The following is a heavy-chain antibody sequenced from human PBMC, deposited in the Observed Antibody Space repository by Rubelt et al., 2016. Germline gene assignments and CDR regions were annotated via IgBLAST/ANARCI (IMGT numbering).Heavy chain of an antibody. V-gene: IGHV3-74*01. CDR3: TRAVHTAVPSPFWYFDF. Sequence: GKGLVWVSRISSDGNNRRYADSVKGRFTISRDIAKNTVYLQMDSLRAEDTAVYYCTRAVHTAVPSPFWYFDFWGQGTLVTVSS. CDR2: ISSDGNNR. J-gene: IGHJ4*02. D-gene: IGHD5-18*01.